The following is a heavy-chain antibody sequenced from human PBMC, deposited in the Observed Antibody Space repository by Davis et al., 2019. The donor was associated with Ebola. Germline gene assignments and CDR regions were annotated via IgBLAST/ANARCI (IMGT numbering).Heavy chain of an antibody. J-gene: IGHJ4*02. CDR1: GYTFTSYG. V-gene: IGHV1-2*04. D-gene: IGHD2-15*01. CDR2: INPNSGGT. CDR3: ARDGYCSGGSCYYFDY. Sequence: ASVKVSCKASGYTFTSYGISWVRQAPGQGLEWMGWINPNSGGTNYAQKFQGWVTMTRDTSISTAYMELSRLRSDDTAVYYCARDGYCSGGSCYYFDYWGQGTLVTVSS.